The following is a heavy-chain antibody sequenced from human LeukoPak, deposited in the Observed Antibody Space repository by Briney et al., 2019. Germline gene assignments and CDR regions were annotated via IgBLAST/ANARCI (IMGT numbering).Heavy chain of an antibody. J-gene: IGHJ5*02. D-gene: IGHD2-15*01. CDR3: ARGRYCSDGNCYHNWFDP. V-gene: IGHV1-2*02. CDR2: INPNSGGT. CDR1: GYTXTGYY. Sequence: ASVKVSCKASGYTXTGYYMHWVRQAPGQGPEWMGWINPNSGGTDYAQKFQGRVTMTRDTSINTAYMELSSLRSDDTAVYYCARGRYCSDGNCYHNWFDPWGQGTLVTVSS.